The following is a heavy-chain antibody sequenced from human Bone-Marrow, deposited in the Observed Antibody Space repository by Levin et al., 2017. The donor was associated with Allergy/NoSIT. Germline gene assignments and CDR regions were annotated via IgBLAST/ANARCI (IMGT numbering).Heavy chain of an antibody. CDR2: INPSGGAT. D-gene: IGHD1/OR15-1a*01. V-gene: IGHV1-46*01. Sequence: GESLKISCKASGYSFMYYYIHWVRQAPGQGLEWVGLINPSGGATTYAQQFRGRVTLTRDTSTNTVYMEMTSLRSDDTAIYYCARGTQQRVAPFDYWGQGTLATVSS. CDR1: GYSFMYYY. J-gene: IGHJ4*02. CDR3: ARGTQQRVAPFDY.